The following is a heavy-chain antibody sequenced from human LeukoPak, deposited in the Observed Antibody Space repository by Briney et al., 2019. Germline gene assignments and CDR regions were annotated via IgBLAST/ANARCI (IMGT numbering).Heavy chain of an antibody. CDR2: IYYSGTT. Sequence: SETLSLTCTVSGGSISSFYWSWIRQSPGKGLEWIGYIYYSGTTNYNPSLRSRVTISVDTSMNQFSLRLSSVTSADTALYYCARENSYYDSSAYYYGSGYFDYWGQGTLVTVSS. J-gene: IGHJ4*02. D-gene: IGHD3-22*01. CDR3: ARENSYYDSSAYYYGSGYFDY. CDR1: GGSISSFY. V-gene: IGHV4-59*01.